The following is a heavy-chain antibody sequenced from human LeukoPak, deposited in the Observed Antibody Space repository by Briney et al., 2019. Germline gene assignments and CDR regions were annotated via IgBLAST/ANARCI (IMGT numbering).Heavy chain of an antibody. J-gene: IGHJ2*01. CDR3: ARLYGDYAGYFDL. V-gene: IGHV4-31*03. CDR2: IYYSGST. CDR1: GGSISSGGYY. D-gene: IGHD4-17*01. Sequence: SETLSLTCTVSGGSISSGGYYWNWIRQHPGKGLEWIVYIYYSGSTYYNPSLKSRVTISVDTSKNQFSLKLSSVTAADTAVYYCARLYGDYAGYFDLWGRGTLVTVSS.